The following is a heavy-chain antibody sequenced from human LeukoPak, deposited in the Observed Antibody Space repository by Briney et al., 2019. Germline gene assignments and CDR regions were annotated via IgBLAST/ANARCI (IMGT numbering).Heavy chain of an antibody. CDR2: INTNTGNP. V-gene: IGHV7-4-1*02. CDR1: GYTFTSYA. J-gene: IGHJ6*02. D-gene: IGHD2-2*01. Sequence: ASVKVSCKASGYTFTSYAMNWVRQAAGQGLEWMGWINTNTGNPTYAQGFTGRFVFSLDTSVSTAYLQISSLKAEDTAVYYCARLNEVVVVPAATDYYYYGMDVWGQGTTVTLSS. CDR3: ARLNEVVVVPAATDYYYYGMDV.